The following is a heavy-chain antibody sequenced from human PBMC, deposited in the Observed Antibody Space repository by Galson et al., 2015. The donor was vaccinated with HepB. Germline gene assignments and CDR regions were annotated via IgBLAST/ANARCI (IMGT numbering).Heavy chain of an antibody. CDR1: GFTFSSYG. D-gene: IGHD7-27*01. V-gene: IGHV3-33*01. CDR3: ARDGDSRGVCGMAV. Sequence: SLRLSCAASGFTFSSYGMHWVRQAPGKGLEWVAVIWYDGSNKYYADSVKGRFTISRDNSKNTLYLQMNSLRAEDTAVYYCARDGDSRGVCGMAVWGQGTTVTVSS. J-gene: IGHJ6*02. CDR2: IWYDGSNK.